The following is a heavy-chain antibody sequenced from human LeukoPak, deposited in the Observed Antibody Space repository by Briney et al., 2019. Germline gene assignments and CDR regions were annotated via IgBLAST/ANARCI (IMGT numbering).Heavy chain of an antibody. V-gene: IGHV1-18*01. D-gene: IGHD3-10*01. CDR3: ARDDPPIRGYGMDV. CDR2: ISAYNGNT. CDR1: GYTFTNYG. J-gene: IGHJ6*02. Sequence: ASVKVSCKASGYTFTNYGISWVRQAPGQGLEWMGWISAYNGNTNYAQKLQGRVTMTTDTSTNTAYMELRSLRSDDTAVYYCARDDPPIRGYGMDVWGQGTTVTVSS.